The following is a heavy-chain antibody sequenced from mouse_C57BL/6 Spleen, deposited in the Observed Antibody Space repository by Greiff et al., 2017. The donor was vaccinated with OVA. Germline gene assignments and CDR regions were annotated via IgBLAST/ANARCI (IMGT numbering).Heavy chain of an antibody. CDR3: ASSYYSNYRFAY. CDR1: GYTFTSYW. D-gene: IGHD2-5*01. J-gene: IGHJ3*01. CDR2: LDPSDSYT. V-gene: IGHV1-69*01. Sequence: QVQLQQPGAELVMPGASVKLSCKASGYTFTSYWMHWVKQRPGQGLEWIGELDPSDSYTNYNQKFKGKSTLTVDQSSSTAYMQLSSLTSEDSAVYYCASSYYSNYRFAYWGQGTLVTVSA.